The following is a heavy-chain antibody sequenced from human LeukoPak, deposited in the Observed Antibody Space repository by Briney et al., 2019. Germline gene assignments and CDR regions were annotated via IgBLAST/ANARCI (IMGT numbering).Heavy chain of an antibody. Sequence: GGSLRLSCAASGFSFSSYAMSWVRQAPGKGLEWVSGISGSGGSTHYADSVKGRFTISRDNSKNTLYLQMNSLRAEDTAVYYCAKGMRGYYGSGSYYRGDDYWGQGTLVTVSS. CDR1: GFSFSSYA. V-gene: IGHV3-23*01. J-gene: IGHJ4*02. CDR3: AKGMRGYYGSGSYYRGDDY. D-gene: IGHD3-10*01. CDR2: ISGSGGST.